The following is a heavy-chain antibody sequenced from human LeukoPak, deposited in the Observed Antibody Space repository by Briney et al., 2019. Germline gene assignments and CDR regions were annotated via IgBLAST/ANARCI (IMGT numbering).Heavy chain of an antibody. J-gene: IGHJ4*02. CDR1: GFTFSSYA. CDR2: ISGSGGST. D-gene: IGHD6-13*01. Sequence: GGSLRLSCAASGFTFSSYAMSWVRQAPGKGLEWVSAISGSGGSTYYADSVKGRFTISRDNSKNTLYLQMNRLRAEDTAVYYCAKCPGIAAAGTMQVWGQGTLVTVSS. V-gene: IGHV3-23*01. CDR3: AKCPGIAAAGTMQV.